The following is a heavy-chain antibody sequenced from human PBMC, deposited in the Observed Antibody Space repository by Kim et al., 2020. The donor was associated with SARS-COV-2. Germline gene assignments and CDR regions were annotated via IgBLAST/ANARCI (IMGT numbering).Heavy chain of an antibody. V-gene: IGHV3-7*03. J-gene: IGHJ1*01. CDR3: ARYGYSSSWYPEYFQH. CDR1: GFTFSSYW. Sequence: GGSLRLSCAASGFTFSSYWMSWVRQAPGKGLEWVANIKQDGSEKYYVDSVKGRFTISRDNAKNSLYLQMNSLRAEDTAVYYCARYGYSSSWYPEYFQHWGQGTLVTVSS. CDR2: IKQDGSEK. D-gene: IGHD6-13*01.